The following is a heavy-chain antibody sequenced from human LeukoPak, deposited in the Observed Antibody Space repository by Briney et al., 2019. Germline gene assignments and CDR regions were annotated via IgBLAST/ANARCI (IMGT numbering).Heavy chain of an antibody. CDR1: GFTFSSYA. J-gene: IGHJ4*02. CDR2: ISGGGGT. Sequence: GGSLRLSCAASGFTFSSYAMTWVRQAPGKGLEWVAAISGGGGTQYAGAVKGRFTVSRDIPKNTLYLQMNSLRAEDTAVYYCAKDTDVGYWGQGTLVTVSS. D-gene: IGHD1-26*01. CDR3: AKDTDVGY. V-gene: IGHV3-23*01.